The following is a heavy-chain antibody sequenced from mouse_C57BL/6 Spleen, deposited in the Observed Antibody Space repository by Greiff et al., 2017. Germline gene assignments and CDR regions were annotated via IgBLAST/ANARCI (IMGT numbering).Heavy chain of an antibody. CDR1: GYTFTDYE. D-gene: IGHD2-5*01. CDR2: IDPETGGT. J-gene: IGHJ1*03. V-gene: IGHV1-15*01. CDR3: TRGNYSNWYFDV. Sequence: LVESGAELVRPGASVTLSCKASGYTFTDYEMHWVKQTPVHGLEWIGAIDPETGGTAYNQKFKGKAILTADKSSSTAYMELRSLTSEDSAVYYCTRGNYSNWYFDVWGTGTTVTVSS.